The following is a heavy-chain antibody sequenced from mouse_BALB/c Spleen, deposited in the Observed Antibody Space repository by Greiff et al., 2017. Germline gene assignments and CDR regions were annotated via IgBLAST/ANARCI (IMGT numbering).Heavy chain of an antibody. D-gene: IGHD1-2*01. Sequence: EVQVVESGGGLVQPGGSRKLSCAASGFTFSSFGMHWVRQAPEKGLEWVAYISSGSSTIYYADTVKGRFTISRDNPKNTLFLQMTSLRSEDTAMYYCARSGVTTAAWFAYWGQGTLVTVSA. CDR1: GFTFSSFG. CDR3: ARSGVTTAAWFAY. J-gene: IGHJ3*01. V-gene: IGHV5-17*02. CDR2: ISSGSSTI.